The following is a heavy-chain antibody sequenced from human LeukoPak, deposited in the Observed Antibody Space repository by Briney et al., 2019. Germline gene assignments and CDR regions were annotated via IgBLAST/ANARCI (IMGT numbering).Heavy chain of an antibody. V-gene: IGHV3-48*02. CDR2: IVTSGTTI. J-gene: IGHJ4*02. CDR3: ARVSTAASLAIDY. D-gene: IGHD6-13*01. CDR1: GFTFSGYS. Sequence: PGGSLRLSCAASGFTFSGYSMNWVRQAPGKGLEWVSYIVTSGTTIYYADSVKGRFTISRDNAKNSLYLQMNSLRDEDTAVYYCARVSTAASLAIDYWGQGTLVTVST.